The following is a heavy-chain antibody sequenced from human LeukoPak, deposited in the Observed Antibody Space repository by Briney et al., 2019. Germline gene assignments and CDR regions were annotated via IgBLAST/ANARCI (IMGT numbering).Heavy chain of an antibody. CDR3: AKRSAESSGYFDY. Sequence: GGSLRLSCAASGFTFSGYSMSWVRQAPGKGLEWVSAISGSGGSTYYADSVKGRLTISRDNSKNTLYLQMNSLRAEDTAVYYCAKRSAESSGYFDYWGQGTLVTVSS. CDR1: GFTFSGYS. J-gene: IGHJ4*02. CDR2: ISGSGGST. V-gene: IGHV3-23*01. D-gene: IGHD6-19*01.